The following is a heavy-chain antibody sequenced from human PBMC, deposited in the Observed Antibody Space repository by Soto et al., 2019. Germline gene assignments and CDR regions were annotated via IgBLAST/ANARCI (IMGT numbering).Heavy chain of an antibody. V-gene: IGHV1-18*01. J-gene: IGHJ6*02. Sequence: QVQLVQSGGEVKKPGASVKVSCKTSGYSFTTYGISWVRQAPGQGLEWMGWISAYNGNTNYAQKLQGRSTMTTDTSTSTAYMELRSLSSDDTAVYYCAREGQAPYYYYGMDVWGQGSTVTVSS. CDR2: ISAYNGNT. CDR1: GYSFTTYG. CDR3: AREGQAPYYYYGMDV.